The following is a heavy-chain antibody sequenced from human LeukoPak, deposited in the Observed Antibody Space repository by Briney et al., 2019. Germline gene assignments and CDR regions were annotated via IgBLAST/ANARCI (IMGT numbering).Heavy chain of an antibody. CDR1: GFTFRSYE. CDR2: ISSGGSTI. Sequence: PGGSLRLSCAASGFTFRSYEMNWVRQAPGKGLEWVSYISSGGSTIYYADSVKGRFTISRDNAKNSLYLQMNSLRAEDTAVYYCASGNDLIAAAGSHFDYWGQGTLVTVSS. D-gene: IGHD6-13*01. V-gene: IGHV3-48*03. CDR3: ASGNDLIAAAGSHFDY. J-gene: IGHJ4*02.